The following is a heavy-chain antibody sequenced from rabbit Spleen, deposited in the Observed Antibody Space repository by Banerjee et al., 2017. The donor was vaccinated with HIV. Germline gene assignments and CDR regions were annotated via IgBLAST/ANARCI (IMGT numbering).Heavy chain of an antibody. D-gene: IGHD1-1*01. Sequence: QEQLEESGGGLVKPEGSLTLTCTASGFAFNSVYDMCWVRQPPGKGLEWIGCINTITGKTLYATWAKGRFTISRASSTTVFLQMTRLTAADTATYFCARDLPEIVGWNFGFWGQGTLVTVS. CDR3: ARDLPEIVGWNFGF. V-gene: IGHV1S45*01. J-gene: IGHJ3*01. CDR1: GFAFNSVYD. CDR2: INTITGKT.